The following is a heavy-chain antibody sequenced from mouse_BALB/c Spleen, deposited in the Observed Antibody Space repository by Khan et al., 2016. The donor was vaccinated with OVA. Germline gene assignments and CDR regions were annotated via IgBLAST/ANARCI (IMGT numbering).Heavy chain of an antibody. V-gene: IGHV5-9-3*01. CDR1: GFTFSTYA. J-gene: IGHJ3*01. CDR2: ISSGGDNI. CDR3: ARHNYGPFAY. D-gene: IGHD1-1*01. Sequence: EVELVESGGDLVKPGGSLKLSCSASGFTFSTYAMSWVRQTPAKRLEWVATISSGGDNIYYPDSVKGRFTISRDNAKTTLYLQMSMLRSEDTAMYYCARHNYGPFAYWGQGTLVTVSA.